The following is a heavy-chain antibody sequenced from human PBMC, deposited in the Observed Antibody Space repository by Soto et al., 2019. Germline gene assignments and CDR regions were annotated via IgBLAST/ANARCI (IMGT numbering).Heavy chain of an antibody. CDR1: GFTFSSYG. CDR3: ARDLGLAVAGILDY. Sequence: QVQLLESGGGVVQPGRSLRLSCAASGFTFSSYGMHWVRQAPGKGLEWVAAIWDDGSNKYYADSVKGRFTISRDNSKNTIYLQINSVRAEDTAVYYCARDLGLAVAGILDYWGQGTLVTVSS. V-gene: IGHV3-33*01. D-gene: IGHD6-19*01. CDR2: IWDDGSNK. J-gene: IGHJ4*02.